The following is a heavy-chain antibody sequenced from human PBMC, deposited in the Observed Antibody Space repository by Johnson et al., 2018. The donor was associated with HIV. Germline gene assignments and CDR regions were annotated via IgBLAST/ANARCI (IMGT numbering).Heavy chain of an antibody. V-gene: IGHV3-9*01. Sequence: EVQLVESGGGVVQPGRSLRLSCAASGFTFSSYAMHWVRQAPGKGLEWVSGISWNSGSIGYADSVKGRFTISRDNAKNSLYLQMNSLRAEDTAIYYCARDLTYYNFWSGSWGDAFDIWGQGTMVTVSS. J-gene: IGHJ3*02. CDR1: GFTFSSYA. CDR2: ISWNSGSI. D-gene: IGHD3-3*01. CDR3: ARDLTYYNFWSGSWGDAFDI.